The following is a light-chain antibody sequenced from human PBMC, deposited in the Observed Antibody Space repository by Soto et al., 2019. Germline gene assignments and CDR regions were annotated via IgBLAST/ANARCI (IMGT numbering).Light chain of an antibody. CDR2: SAS. CDR1: QSISTE. CDR3: QQGHNWPLT. J-gene: IGKJ2*01. Sequence: EIGMTQSPATLSASPGERATISCRASQSISTELAWYQQKPGQPPRLLIYSASTRATGVPARFTGSGSGSEFTLTISGLQSEDFAVYYCQQGHNWPLTFGQGTRLEI. V-gene: IGKV3-15*01.